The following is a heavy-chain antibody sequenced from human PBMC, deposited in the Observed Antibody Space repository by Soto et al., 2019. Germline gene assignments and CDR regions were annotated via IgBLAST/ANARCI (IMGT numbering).Heavy chain of an antibody. V-gene: IGHV4-30-4*03. CDR3: TRAERFPRTWFDP. J-gene: IGHJ5*02. D-gene: IGHD3-10*01. CDR2: IYHSGTT. Sequence: SETLSLTCTVSGGSVSSADSYWSWIRQAPGKGLEWVGHIYHSGTTYYNPSLKGRLTISVDTSKNQFSLTLRSVTAADTAMYFCTRAERFPRTWFDPWGQGTQVTVSS. CDR1: GGSVSSADSY.